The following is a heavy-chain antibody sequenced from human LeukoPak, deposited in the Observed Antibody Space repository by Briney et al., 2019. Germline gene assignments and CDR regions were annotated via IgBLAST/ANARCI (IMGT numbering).Heavy chain of an antibody. CDR1: GGSISSYY. CDR3: ARTGRLGGRGYCSSTSCQDFDY. V-gene: IGHV4-4*07. CDR2: IYTSGST. Sequence: PSETLSLTCTVSGGSISSYYWSWLRQPAGKGLEWIGRIYTSGSTNYNPSLKSRVTMSVDTSKNQFSLKLSSVTAADTAVYYCARTGRLGGRGYCSSTSCQDFDYWGQGTLVTVSS. J-gene: IGHJ4*02. D-gene: IGHD2-2*01.